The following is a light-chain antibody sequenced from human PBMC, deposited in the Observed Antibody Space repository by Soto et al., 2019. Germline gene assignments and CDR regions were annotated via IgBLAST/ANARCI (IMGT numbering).Light chain of an antibody. V-gene: IGLV1-40*01. CDR1: GSNLGAGYD. Sequence: QSVLTQPPSVSGAPGQRVTLSCSGSGSNLGAGYDVHWYQQFPGTAPRLLIHGNNNRPSGVPDRFSGSKSGTSASLTITGLQAEDEADYYCQSFDSSLNMFVVFGGGTKLTVL. J-gene: IGLJ2*01. CDR2: GNN. CDR3: QSFDSSLNMFVV.